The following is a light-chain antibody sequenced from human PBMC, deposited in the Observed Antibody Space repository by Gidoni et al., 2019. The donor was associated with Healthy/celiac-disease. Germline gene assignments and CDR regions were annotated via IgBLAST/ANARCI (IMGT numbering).Light chain of an antibody. CDR1: SSNMGNNY. CDR2: DNN. J-gene: IGLJ2*01. Sequence: QSVLTQPTPVSAAPGQKVTISCSGSSSNMGNNYVSWYQQLPGTAPKLLIYDNNKRPSGIPDRFSGSKSGTSATLGITGLQTGDEADYYCGTWDSSLSAGVFGGGTKLTVL. V-gene: IGLV1-51*01. CDR3: GTWDSSLSAGV.